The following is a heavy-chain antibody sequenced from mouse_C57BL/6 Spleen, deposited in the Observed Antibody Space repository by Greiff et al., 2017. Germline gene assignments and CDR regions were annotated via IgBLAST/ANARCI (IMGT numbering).Heavy chain of an antibody. V-gene: IGHV1-66*01. CDR1: GYSFTSYY. J-gene: IGHJ2*01. CDR2: IYPGSGNT. D-gene: IGHD2-4*01. CDR3: ARDYDYDGSGW. Sequence: VQLQQSGPELVKPGASVKISCKASGYSFTSYYIHWVKQRPGQGLEWIGWIYPGSGNTKYNEKFKGKATLTADTSSSTAYMQLSSLTSEDSAVYYCARDYDYDGSGWWGQGTTLTVSS.